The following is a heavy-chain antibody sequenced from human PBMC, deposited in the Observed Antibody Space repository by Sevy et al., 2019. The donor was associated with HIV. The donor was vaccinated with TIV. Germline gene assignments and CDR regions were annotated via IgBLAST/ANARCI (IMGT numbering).Heavy chain of an antibody. CDR2: FDPEDGET. CDR1: GYTLTELS. V-gene: IGHV1-24*01. J-gene: IGHJ6*02. D-gene: IGHD4-4*01. CDR3: ATEGTTVYYGMDV. Sequence: ASVKVSCKVSGYTLTELSMHWVRQAPGKGLEWTGGFDPEDGETIYARKFQGRVTMTKDTSTDTAYMELSSLRSEDTAVYYCATEGTTVYYGMDVWGQGTTVTVSS.